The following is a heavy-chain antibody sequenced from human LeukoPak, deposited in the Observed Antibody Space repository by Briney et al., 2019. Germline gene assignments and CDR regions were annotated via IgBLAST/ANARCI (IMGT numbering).Heavy chain of an antibody. Sequence: GGSLRLSCAASGFTFSSYWMSWVRQAPGKGLEWVANIKQDGSEKYYVDSVKGRFTISRDNAKNSLYLQMNSLRAEDTAVYYCARDSYDFWSGYGGYYYMDVWGKGTTVTVSS. CDR3: ARDSYDFWSGYGGYYYMDV. J-gene: IGHJ6*03. CDR2: IKQDGSEK. D-gene: IGHD3-3*01. CDR1: GFTFSSYW. V-gene: IGHV3-7*01.